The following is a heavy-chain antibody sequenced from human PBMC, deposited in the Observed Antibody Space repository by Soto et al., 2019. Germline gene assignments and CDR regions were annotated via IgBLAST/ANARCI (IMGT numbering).Heavy chain of an antibody. D-gene: IGHD3-9*01. V-gene: IGHV3-9*01. J-gene: IGHJ3*02. CDR1: GFTFDDYA. Sequence: EVQLVESGGGLVQPGRSLRLSCAASGFTFDDYAMHWVRQAPGKGLEWVSGISWNSGSIGYADSVKGRFTISRDNAKNSLYLQMNRLRAEDTALYYCAKVNLYYDILTGAPRSAAIDIWGQGTMVTVSS. CDR2: ISWNSGSI. CDR3: AKVNLYYDILTGAPRSAAIDI.